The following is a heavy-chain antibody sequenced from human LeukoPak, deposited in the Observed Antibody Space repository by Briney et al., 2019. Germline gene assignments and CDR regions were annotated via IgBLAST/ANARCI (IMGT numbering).Heavy chain of an antibody. CDR2: IISDGTTT. V-gene: IGHV3-74*01. Sequence: GGSLRLSCTASGFPLSNFWMHWVRQVPGKGLVWVPRIISDGTTTSYADSVKGRFTISRDNAKNTLYLQMNSLRADDTAVYYCTRDWRNMAFDYWGQGTLVTVSS. CDR1: GFPLSNFW. D-gene: IGHD2/OR15-2a*01. CDR3: TRDWRNMAFDY. J-gene: IGHJ4*02.